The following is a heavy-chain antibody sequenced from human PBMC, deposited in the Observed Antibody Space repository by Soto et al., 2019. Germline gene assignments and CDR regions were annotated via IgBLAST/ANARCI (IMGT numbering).Heavy chain of an antibody. D-gene: IGHD3-3*01. J-gene: IGHJ6*02. Sequence: QVQLVESGGGVVQPGRSLRLSCAASGFTFSSYGMHWVRQAPGKGLEWVAVIWYDGSNKYYADSVKGRFTISRDNSKNTLYLQMNSLRADDTAVYYCARSGYDFWSGYYLDYYYYGMDVWGQGTTVTVSS. CDR1: GFTFSSYG. V-gene: IGHV3-33*01. CDR2: IWYDGSNK. CDR3: ARSGYDFWSGYYLDYYYYGMDV.